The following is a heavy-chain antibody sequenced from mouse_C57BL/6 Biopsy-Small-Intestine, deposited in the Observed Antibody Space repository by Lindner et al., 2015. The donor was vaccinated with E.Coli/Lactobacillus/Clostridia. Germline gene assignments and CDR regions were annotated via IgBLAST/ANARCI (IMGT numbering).Heavy chain of an antibody. V-gene: IGHV3-1*01. Sequence: VQLQESGPGMVKPSQSLSLTCTVTGYSITSGYDWHWIRHFPGNKLEWMGYISYDGSNNYNPSLKNRISITRDTPKNQFFLKLNSVTTEDTATYYCARDADSNYRFAYWGQGTLVTVSA. J-gene: IGHJ3*01. CDR3: ARDADSNYRFAY. CDR1: GYSITSGYD. D-gene: IGHD2-5*01. CDR2: ISYDGSN.